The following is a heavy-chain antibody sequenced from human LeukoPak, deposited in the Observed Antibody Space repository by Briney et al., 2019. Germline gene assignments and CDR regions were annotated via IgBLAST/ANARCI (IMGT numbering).Heavy chain of an antibody. CDR1: GYSISSGYY. CDR2: IYHSGST. D-gene: IGHD6-19*01. V-gene: IGHV4-38-2*02. Sequence: PSETLSLTCTVSGYSISSGYYWGWIRQPPGKGLEWIGSIYHSGSTYYNPSLKSRVTISVDTSKNQFSLKLSSVTAADTAVYYCARGHSSGWWGVDYWGQGTLVTVSP. J-gene: IGHJ4*02. CDR3: ARGHSSGWWGVDY.